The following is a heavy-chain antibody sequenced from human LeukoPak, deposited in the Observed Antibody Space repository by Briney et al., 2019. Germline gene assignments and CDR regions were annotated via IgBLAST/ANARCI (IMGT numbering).Heavy chain of an antibody. D-gene: IGHD3-3*01. CDR1: GYTFTGYD. Sequence: GASVKVSCKASGYTFTGYDINWVRQATGQGLEWMGWMNPNSGNTGYAQKFQGRVTITRNTSISTAYMELSSLRSEDTAVYYCARARTYYDFWSGYYTGRALQSYAFDIWGQGTMVTVSS. CDR3: ARARTYYDFWSGYYTGRALQSYAFDI. V-gene: IGHV1-8*03. J-gene: IGHJ3*02. CDR2: MNPNSGNT.